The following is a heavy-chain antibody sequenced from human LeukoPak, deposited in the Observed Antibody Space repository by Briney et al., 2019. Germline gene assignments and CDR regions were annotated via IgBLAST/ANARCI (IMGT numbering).Heavy chain of an antibody. J-gene: IGHJ5*02. CDR3: TTDPGGHWSSSWYRPSVDP. CDR2: IKSKTDGGTT. V-gene: IGHV3-15*01. CDR1: GFTFSNAW. Sequence: PGGSLRLSCAASGFTFSNAWMSWVRQAPGKGLEWVGRIKSKTDGGTTDYAAPVKGRFTISRDDSKNTLYLQMNSLKTEDTAVYYCTTDPGGHWSSSWYRPSVDPWGQGTLVTVSS. D-gene: IGHD6-13*01.